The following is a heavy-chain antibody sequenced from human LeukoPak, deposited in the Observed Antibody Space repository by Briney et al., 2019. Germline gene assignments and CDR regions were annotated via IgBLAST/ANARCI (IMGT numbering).Heavy chain of an antibody. CDR3: TTLVGAPTY. D-gene: IGHD1-26*01. CDR1: GFTFTSYA. V-gene: IGHV3-15*01. CDR2: IKSKTDGETT. Sequence: GGSLRLSCAASGFTFTSYAMTWVRQAPGKGPEWVGRIKSKTDGETTDYAAAVKSRFSLSRDDSKNMVYLQMTSLKTDDTAVYYCTTLVGAPTYWGQGTPVTVSS. J-gene: IGHJ4*02.